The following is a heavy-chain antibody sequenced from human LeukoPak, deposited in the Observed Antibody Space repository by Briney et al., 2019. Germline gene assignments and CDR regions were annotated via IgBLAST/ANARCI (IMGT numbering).Heavy chain of an antibody. CDR3: ARGYCSSTSCYTDNWFDP. Sequence: ASVKVSCKASGYTFTSYDINWVRQATGQGLEWMGWMNPNSGNTGYAQQFQGRVTMTRNTSISTAYMELSSLRSEDTAVYYCARGYCSSTSCYTDNWFDPWGQGTLVTVSS. J-gene: IGHJ5*02. V-gene: IGHV1-8*01. CDR2: MNPNSGNT. CDR1: GYTFTSYD. D-gene: IGHD2-2*02.